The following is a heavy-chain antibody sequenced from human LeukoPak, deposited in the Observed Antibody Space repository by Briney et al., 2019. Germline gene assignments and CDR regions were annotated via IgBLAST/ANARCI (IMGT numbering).Heavy chain of an antibody. J-gene: IGHJ6*03. D-gene: IGHD2-2*01. CDR3: ARAYCSSTSCYDIGYYYYMDV. V-gene: IGHV4-39*07. CDR2: IYYSGST. Sequence: SETLSLTCTVSGGSISSSSYYWGWIRQPPGKGLEWIGSIYYSGSTYYNPSLKSRVTISVDTSKNQFSLKLSSVTAADTAVYYCARAYCSSTSCYDIGYYYYMDVWGKGTTVTVSS. CDR1: GGSISSSSYY.